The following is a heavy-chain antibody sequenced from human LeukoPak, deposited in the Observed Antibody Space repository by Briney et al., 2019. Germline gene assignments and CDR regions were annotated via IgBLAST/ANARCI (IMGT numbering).Heavy chain of an antibody. V-gene: IGHV4-59*01. CDR3: ARDYYGSGAFDI. Sequence: SETLSLTCTVSGGSISSYYWSWIRQPPGKGLKWIGYIYYSGSTNYNPSLKRRVTISVDTSKNQFSLKLSSVTAADTAVYYCARDYYGSGAFDIWGQGTMVTVSS. D-gene: IGHD3-10*01. CDR1: GGSISSYY. CDR2: IYYSGST. J-gene: IGHJ3*02.